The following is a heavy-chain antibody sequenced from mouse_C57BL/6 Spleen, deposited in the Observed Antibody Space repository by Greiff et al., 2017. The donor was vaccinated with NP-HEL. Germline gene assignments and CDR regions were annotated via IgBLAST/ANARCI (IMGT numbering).Heavy chain of an antibody. CDR3: ARDMNYVGYYAMDY. CDR2: IRNKANGYTT. CDR1: GFTFTDYY. V-gene: IGHV7-3*01. Sequence: EVKVVESGGGLVQPGGSLSLSCAASGFTFTDYYMSWVRQPPGKALEWLGFIRNKANGYTTEYSASVKGRFTISRDNSQSILYLQMNDLRAEDSATYYCARDMNYVGYYAMDYWGQGTSVTVSS. J-gene: IGHJ4*01. D-gene: IGHD1-1*01.